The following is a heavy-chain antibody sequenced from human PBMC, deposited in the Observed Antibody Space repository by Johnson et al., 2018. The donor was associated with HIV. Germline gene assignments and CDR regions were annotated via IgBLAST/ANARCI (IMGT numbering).Heavy chain of an antibody. Sequence: VHLVESGGGLVKPGGSQRLSCAASGFTFSKYYMNWIRQAPGKGLEWVSYISGSGSTTEYADSVKGRFTISRDNAKNSLYLQMNSLRAEDTAVYYCARDYSKGDAFDIWGQGTMVTVSS. V-gene: IGHV3-11*04. CDR1: GFTFSKYY. CDR3: ARDYSKGDAFDI. CDR2: ISGSGSTT. J-gene: IGHJ3*02. D-gene: IGHD1-26*01.